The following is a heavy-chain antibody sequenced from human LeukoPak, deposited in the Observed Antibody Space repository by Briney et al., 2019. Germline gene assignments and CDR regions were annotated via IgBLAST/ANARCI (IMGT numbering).Heavy chain of an antibody. J-gene: IGHJ4*02. Sequence: GGSLRLSCAVSGFTFSSYWMSWFRQAPGKGLEWVANINQDGSQKFSVDSVKGRFTISRDNAKNSLSLQMNSLRVQDTAVYYCPRDWFDRYYDRFDYWGQGTIVSVSS. D-gene: IGHD3-9*01. CDR3: PRDWFDRYYDRFDY. CDR2: INQDGSQK. CDR1: GFTFSSYW. V-gene: IGHV3-7*03.